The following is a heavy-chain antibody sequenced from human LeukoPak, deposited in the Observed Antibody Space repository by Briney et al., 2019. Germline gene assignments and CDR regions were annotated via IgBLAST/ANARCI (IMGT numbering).Heavy chain of an antibody. Sequence: GRSLRLSCAASGFTFSNYDMHWVRQAPGKGLEWVSFITCSGSNIYYADSVKGRFTISRDNAKNTLYLQMNSLRAEDTAVYYCASWLQSWGVMDFWGQGTMVTVSS. J-gene: IGHJ4*02. V-gene: IGHV3-30*04. CDR3: ASWLQSWGVMDF. CDR2: ITCSGSNI. CDR1: GFTFSNYD. D-gene: IGHD5-24*01.